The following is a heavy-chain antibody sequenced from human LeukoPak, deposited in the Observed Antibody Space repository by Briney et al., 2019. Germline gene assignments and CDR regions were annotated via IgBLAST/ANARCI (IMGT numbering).Heavy chain of an antibody. CDR1: GFTFSSYG. CDR2: ISSSSSYI. V-gene: IGHV3-21*01. CDR3: ARGGGDGYNHGAY. J-gene: IGHJ4*02. D-gene: IGHD5-24*01. Sequence: PGGSLRLSCAASGFTFSSYGMNWVRQAPGKGLEWVSSISSSSSYIYYADSVKGRFTTSRDNAKNSLYLQMNSLRAEDTAVYYCARGGGDGYNHGAYWGQGTLVTVSS.